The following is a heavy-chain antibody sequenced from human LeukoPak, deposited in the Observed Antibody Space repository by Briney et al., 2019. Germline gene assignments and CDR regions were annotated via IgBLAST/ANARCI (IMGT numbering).Heavy chain of an antibody. J-gene: IGHJ4*02. Sequence: PSETLSLTCTVSGGSISSYYWSWIRQPPGKGLEWIGYIYYGGSTNYNPSLKSRVTISVDTSKNQFSLKLSSVTAADTAVYYCASISSGWYRYWGQGTLVTVSS. CDR1: GGSISSYY. CDR2: IYYGGST. V-gene: IGHV4-59*01. CDR3: ASISSGWYRY. D-gene: IGHD6-19*01.